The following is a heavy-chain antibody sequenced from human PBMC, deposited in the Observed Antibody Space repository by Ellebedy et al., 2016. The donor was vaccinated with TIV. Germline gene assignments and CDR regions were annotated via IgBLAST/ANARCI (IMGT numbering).Heavy chain of an antibody. V-gene: IGHV3-23*01. CDR3: TNGGLSTSPRHYFDS. D-gene: IGHD5/OR15-5a*01. J-gene: IGHJ4*02. CDR2: ITDSGGRT. Sequence: PGGSLRLSCAASGFTFSSYAMRWVRQAPGKGLEWVSTITDSGGRTFYADSVKGRFTISSDNSKNTLFLQMNSLRADDTALYYCTNGGLSTSPRHYFDSWGQGTLVTVSS. CDR1: GFTFSSYA.